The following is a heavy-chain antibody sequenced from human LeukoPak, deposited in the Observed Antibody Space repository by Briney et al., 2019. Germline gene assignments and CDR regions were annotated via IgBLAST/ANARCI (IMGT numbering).Heavy chain of an antibody. V-gene: IGHV3-7*05. CDR2: INQDGSEK. CDR3: ARGDGYNYPIDY. J-gene: IGHJ4*02. CDR1: GITFSSYW. Sequence: GGSLRLSCAASGITFSSYWMSWVRQAPRKGLEWVANINQDGSEKNCVDSVEGRFTISRDNAKNSLYLQMNSLRAEDTAVYYCARGDGYNYPIDYWGQGALVTVSS. D-gene: IGHD5-24*01.